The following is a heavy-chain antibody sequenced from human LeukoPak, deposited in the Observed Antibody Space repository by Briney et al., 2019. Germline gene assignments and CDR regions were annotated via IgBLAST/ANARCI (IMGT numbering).Heavy chain of an antibody. CDR1: GYSISSDYY. CDR2: VYYSGST. J-gene: IGHJ6*03. Sequence: SETLSLTCSVSGYSISSDYYWGWIRQPPGKGLEWVGTVYYSGSTYYNPSLKSRVTISVDTSKNQFSLKLSSVTAADTAVYYCARQSGSGSYTVYYYYYYYMDVWGKGTTVTISS. CDR3: ARQSGSGSYTVYYYYYYYMDV. V-gene: IGHV4-38-2*02. D-gene: IGHD3-10*01.